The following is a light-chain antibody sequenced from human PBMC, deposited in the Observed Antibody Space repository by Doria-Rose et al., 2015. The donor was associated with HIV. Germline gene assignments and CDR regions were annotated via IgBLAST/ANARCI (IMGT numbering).Light chain of an antibody. CDR3: QQTYSSPPWT. J-gene: IGKJ1*01. V-gene: IGKV1-39*01. CDR1: QTVSTY. Sequence: DIQLTQSPSSLTASIGDRVTITCRASQTVSTYLNWFQQEPGKAPKLLIYAASRLQSGVPSRFSGSGSGTDFTPTISGLQPGDFATYYCQQTYSSPPWTFGQGTKVEMK. CDR2: AAS.